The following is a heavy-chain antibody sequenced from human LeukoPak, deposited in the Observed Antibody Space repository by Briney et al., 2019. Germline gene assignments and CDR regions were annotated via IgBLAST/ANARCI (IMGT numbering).Heavy chain of an antibody. CDR2: IYYSGST. CDR1: GGSIGSGGYY. J-gene: IGHJ4*02. V-gene: IGHV4-31*03. Sequence: SETLSLTCTVSGGSIGSGGYYWSWIRQHPGKGLEWIGYIYYSGSTYYNPSLKSRVTISLDTSKNQFSLKLSSVTAADTAVYYCAGESFYGSGSYYSFDSWGQGTLVTVSS. CDR3: AGESFYGSGSYYSFDS. D-gene: IGHD3-10*01.